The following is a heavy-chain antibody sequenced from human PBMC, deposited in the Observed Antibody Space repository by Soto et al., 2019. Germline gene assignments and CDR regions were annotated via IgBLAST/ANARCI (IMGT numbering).Heavy chain of an antibody. V-gene: IGHV3-15*07. CDR3: TTDKAY. CDR1: GFVFSNAW. CDR2: IKSNTDGGTT. J-gene: IGHJ4*02. Sequence: EVQLVESGGGLVRPGGSLRLSCAASGFVFSNAWVNWVRQAPGKGLEWVGRIKSNTDGGTTDYAAPVEGRFTISRDDSKNTLYLQLNSLKIEDTGVYYCTTDKAYWGQGALVPVSA.